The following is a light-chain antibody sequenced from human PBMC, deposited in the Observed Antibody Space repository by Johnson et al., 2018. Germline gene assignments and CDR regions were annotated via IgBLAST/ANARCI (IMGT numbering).Light chain of an antibody. CDR2: ENN. CDR3: GTWDSSLSAGNV. CDR1: SSNIGNNY. J-gene: IGLJ1*01. Sequence: VLTQPPSVSAAPGQKVTISCSGSSSNIGNNYVSWYQQLPGTAPKLPIYENNKRPSGIPDRFSGSKSGTSATLGITGLQTGDEADYYCGTWDSSLSAGNVFGTGTKGTVL. V-gene: IGLV1-51*02.